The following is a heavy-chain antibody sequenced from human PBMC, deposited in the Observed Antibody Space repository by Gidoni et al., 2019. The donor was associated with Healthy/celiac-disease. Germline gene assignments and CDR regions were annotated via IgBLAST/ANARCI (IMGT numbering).Heavy chain of an antibody. CDR1: SISSGGYY. V-gene: IGHV4-31*02. CDR2: IYYSGST. CDR3: AREIVQPYYGMDV. J-gene: IGHJ6*02. D-gene: IGHD3-22*01. Sequence: SISSGGYYWSWIRQHPGKGLEWIGYIYYSGSTYYNPSLKSRVTISVDTSKNQFSLKLSSVTAADTAVYYCAREIVQPYYGMDVWGQGTTVTVSS.